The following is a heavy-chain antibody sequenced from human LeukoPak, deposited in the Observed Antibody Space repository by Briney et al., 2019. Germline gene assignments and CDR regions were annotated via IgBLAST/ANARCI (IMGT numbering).Heavy chain of an antibody. CDR3: ARRRGQAAGGNVDY. V-gene: IGHV3-30-3*01. J-gene: IGHJ4*02. D-gene: IGHD6-13*01. CDR2: VSSDGSNK. CDR1: GFTFSTYA. Sequence: GGSLRLSCAASGFTFSTYAMRWVRQAPGKGLEWMAVVSSDGSNKYYADSVKGRLTISRDNSKNTLYLQMNSLQASDTAMYYCARRRGQAAGGNVDYWGQGTLVTVSS.